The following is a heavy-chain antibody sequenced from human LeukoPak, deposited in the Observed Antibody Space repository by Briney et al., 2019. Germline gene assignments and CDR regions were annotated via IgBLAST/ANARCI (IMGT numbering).Heavy chain of an antibody. Sequence: GGSLRLSCAASGFTFSSYSMNWVRQAPGKGLEWVSSISSSSSYIYYADSVKGRFTISRDNAKNSLYLQMNSLRAEDTAVYCCARDRRGTIRYYYYYGMDVWGQGTTVTVSS. CDR1: GFTFSSYS. J-gene: IGHJ6*02. CDR2: ISSSSSYI. CDR3: ARDRRGTIRYYYYYGMDV. V-gene: IGHV3-21*01. D-gene: IGHD2-21*01.